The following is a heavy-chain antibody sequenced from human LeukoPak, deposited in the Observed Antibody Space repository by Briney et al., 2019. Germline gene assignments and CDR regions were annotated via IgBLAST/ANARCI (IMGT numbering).Heavy chain of an antibody. Sequence: GGSLRLSCAASGATFSSYWMHWVRQAPGKGLVWVSRINSDGSSTSYADSVKGGFTISRDNAKNSQYLQMNSLRAEDTRLYYCLQYGAGSSWGQGTLVTVSS. CDR3: LQYGAGSS. CDR1: GATFSSYW. J-gene: IGHJ4*02. D-gene: IGHD3-10*01. V-gene: IGHV3-74*01. CDR2: INSDGSST.